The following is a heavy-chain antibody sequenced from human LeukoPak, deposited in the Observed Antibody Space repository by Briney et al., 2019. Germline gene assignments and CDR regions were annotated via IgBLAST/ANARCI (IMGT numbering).Heavy chain of an antibody. J-gene: IGHJ4*02. V-gene: IGHV3-21*01. Sequence: GGSLRLSCAASGLTFSSYSFNWVRQAPGKGLEWVSSITPTSSYIYYADSVKGRFTISRDNAKNSLYLQMNSLRAEDTAVYYCARLRRNNDNSGYYYYYDYWGQGTLVSVSS. CDR3: ARLRRNNDNSGYYYYYDY. D-gene: IGHD3-22*01. CDR2: ITPTSSYI. CDR1: GLTFSSYS.